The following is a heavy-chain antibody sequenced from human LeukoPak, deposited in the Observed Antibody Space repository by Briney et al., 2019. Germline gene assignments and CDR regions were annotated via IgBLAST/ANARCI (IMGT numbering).Heavy chain of an antibody. J-gene: IGHJ4*02. V-gene: IGHV1-69*04. CDR3: ARGVRFVADCPSSTCYTPDF. CDR2: IIPIRGSP. D-gene: IGHD2-2*02. CDR1: GGAFSNYA. Sequence: ASVKVSCKDSGGAFSNYAISWVRRAPGQGLEWMGRIIPIRGSPTYAQRFQDRLTITADTSTSTAYMELSSLTPEDTAIYYCARGVRFVADCPSSTCYTPDFWGQGTLVTVSS.